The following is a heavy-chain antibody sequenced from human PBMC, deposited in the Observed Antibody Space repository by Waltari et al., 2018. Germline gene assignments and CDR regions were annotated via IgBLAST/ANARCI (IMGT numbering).Heavy chain of an antibody. V-gene: IGHV5-51*01. Sequence: EVQLVQSGAEVKKPGESLKISCKGSGYSFTSYWIGWVRQMPGKGLEWMGIIYPGASDTRYSPSFQGQVTSSADKSISTAYLQWSSLKASDTAMYYCARHSTPLVAIYYYYGMDVWGQGTTVTVSS. CDR2: IYPGASDT. CDR3: ARHSTPLVAIYYYYGMDV. CDR1: GYSFTSYW. J-gene: IGHJ6*02. D-gene: IGHD2-2*01.